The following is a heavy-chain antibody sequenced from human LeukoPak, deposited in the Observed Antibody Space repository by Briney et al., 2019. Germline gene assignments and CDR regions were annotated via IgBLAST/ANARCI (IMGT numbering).Heavy chain of an antibody. V-gene: IGHV4-59*01. J-gene: IGHJ5*02. CDR3: ARDWHYYGSGSYYNVGWFDP. Sequence: PSETLSLTCTVSGGSISSYYWSWIRQPPGKGLEWIGYIYYSGSTNYNPSLKSRVTISVDTSKNQFSLKLSSVTAADTAVYYCARDWHYYGSGSYYNVGWFDPWGQGTLVTVSS. CDR2: IYYSGST. CDR1: GGSISSYY. D-gene: IGHD3-10*01.